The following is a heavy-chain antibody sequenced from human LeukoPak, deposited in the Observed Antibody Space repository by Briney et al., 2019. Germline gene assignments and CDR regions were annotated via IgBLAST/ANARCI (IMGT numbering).Heavy chain of an antibody. V-gene: IGHV4-34*01. CDR1: AFTFSSFE. J-gene: IGHJ2*01. Sequence: LRLSCGASAFTFSSFEMNWVRQAPGKGLEWIGEINHSGSTNYNPSLKSRVTISVDTSKNQFSLKLSSVTDADTAVYYCARLYCSGGSCYSWYFDLWGRGTLVTVSS. CDR3: ARLYCSGGSCYSWYFDL. D-gene: IGHD2-15*01. CDR2: INHSGST.